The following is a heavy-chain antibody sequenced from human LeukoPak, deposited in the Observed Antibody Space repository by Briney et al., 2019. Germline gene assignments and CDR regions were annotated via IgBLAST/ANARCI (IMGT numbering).Heavy chain of an antibody. CDR1: GFTFSDYY. V-gene: IGHV3-15*01. J-gene: IGHJ3*02. D-gene: IGHD3-22*01. Sequence: PGGSLRLSCAASGFTFSDYYMSWVRQAPGKGLEWVGRIKSKTDGGTTDYAAPVKGRFTISRDDSKNTLYLQMNSLKTEDTAVYYCTTVVAYYYDSSGSPDGFDIWGQGTMVTVSS. CDR3: TTVVAYYYDSSGSPDGFDI. CDR2: IKSKTDGGTT.